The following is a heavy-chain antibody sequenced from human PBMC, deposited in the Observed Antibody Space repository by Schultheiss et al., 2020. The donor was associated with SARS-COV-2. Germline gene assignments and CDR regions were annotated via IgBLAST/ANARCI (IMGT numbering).Heavy chain of an antibody. J-gene: IGHJ4*02. D-gene: IGHD2-2*01. CDR3: AKDIVMGWDIVVVPAALTFDY. CDR1: GFTFSSYA. Sequence: GESLKISCAASGFTFSSYAMSWVRQAPGKGLEWVSAISGSGGSTYYADSVKGRFTISRDNSKNTLCLQMNSLRAEDTAVYYCAKDIVMGWDIVVVPAALTFDYWGQGTLVTVSS. CDR2: ISGSGGST. V-gene: IGHV3-23*01.